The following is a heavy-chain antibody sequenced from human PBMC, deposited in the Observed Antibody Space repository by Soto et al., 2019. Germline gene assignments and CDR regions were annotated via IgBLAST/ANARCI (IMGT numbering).Heavy chain of an antibody. V-gene: IGHV1-24*01. J-gene: IGHJ5*02. Sequence: ASVKVSCKVSGYTLTELSMHWVRQAPGKGLEWMGGFDPEDGETIYAQKFQGRVTMTEDTSTDTAYMELSSLRAEDTAVYFCAREVLGLTTVIMNSGGRFDPWGQGTLVTVSS. CDR3: AREVLGLTTVIMNSGGRFDP. D-gene: IGHD4-17*01. CDR2: FDPEDGET. CDR1: GYTLTELS.